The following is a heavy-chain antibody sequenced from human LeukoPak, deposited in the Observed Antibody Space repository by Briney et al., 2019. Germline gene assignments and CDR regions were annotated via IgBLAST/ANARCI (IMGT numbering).Heavy chain of an antibody. Sequence: KSSETLSLTCAVYGGSFSGYYWSWIRQPPGKGLEWVSSISSSSYIYYADSVKGRFTISRDNAKNSLYLQMNSLRAEDTAVYYCARVVVVRGAFDIWGQGTMVTVSS. D-gene: IGHD3-10*01. CDR1: GGSFSGYY. V-gene: IGHV3-69-1*01. CDR3: ARVVVVRGAFDI. CDR2: ISSSSYI. J-gene: IGHJ3*02.